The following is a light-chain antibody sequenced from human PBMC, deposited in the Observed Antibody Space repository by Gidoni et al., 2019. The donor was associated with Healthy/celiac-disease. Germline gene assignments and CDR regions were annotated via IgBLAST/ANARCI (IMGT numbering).Light chain of an antibody. CDR1: QSISSW. CDR2: KAY. J-gene: IGKJ1*01. V-gene: IGKV1-5*03. CDR3: QQYNSYWT. Sequence: DIQMTQSPSTLSASVGDRVTITCRASQSISSWLAWYQQKPGKAPKLLIYKAYSLESGVPSRVSGSGAGTEFKRTISRLQTDDFATYYCQQYNSYWTFGQGTKVEIK.